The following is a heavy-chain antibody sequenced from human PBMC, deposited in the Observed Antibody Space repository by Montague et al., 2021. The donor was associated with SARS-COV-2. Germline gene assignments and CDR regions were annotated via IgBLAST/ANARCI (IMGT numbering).Heavy chain of an antibody. CDR3: ASDGVDYYESSGYSVAKWVRWFDP. CDR2: IYYSGRT. V-gene: IGHV4-59*13. J-gene: IGHJ5*02. Sequence: SETLSLTCTVSGGSISSKYCCWIRHPPRPGLELVWYIYYSGRTSYNSSXXLGIPISVYTSTNQFSLKLSFVAVAATAVYYCASDGVDYYESSGYSVAKWVRWFDPWGQGTLVTVSS. D-gene: IGHD3-22*01. CDR1: GGSISSKY.